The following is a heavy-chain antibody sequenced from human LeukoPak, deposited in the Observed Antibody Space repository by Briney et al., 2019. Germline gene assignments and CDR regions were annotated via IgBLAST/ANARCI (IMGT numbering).Heavy chain of an antibody. CDR1: GGSISSYY. CDR2: IYTSGST. V-gene: IGHV4-4*07. CDR3: AREVVTIFGVVIDDY. J-gene: IGHJ4*02. Sequence: ASETLSLTCTVSGGSISSYYWSWIRQPAGKGLEWIGRIYTSGSTNYNPSLKSRVTMSVDTSKNQFSLKLSSVTAADTAVYYCAREVVTIFGVVIDDYWGQGTLVTDSS. D-gene: IGHD3-3*01.